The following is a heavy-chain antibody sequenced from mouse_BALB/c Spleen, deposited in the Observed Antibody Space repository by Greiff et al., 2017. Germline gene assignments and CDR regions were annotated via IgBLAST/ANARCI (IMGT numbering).Heavy chain of an antibody. Sequence: QVQLQQSGAELMKPGASVKISCKATGYTFSSYRIEWVKQRPGHGLEWIGEILPGSGSTNYNEKFKGKATFTADTSSNTAYMQLSSLTSEDSAVYYCAKGDYGNSYWGQGTLVTVSA. D-gene: IGHD2-1*01. CDR3: AKGDYGNSY. J-gene: IGHJ3*01. CDR2: ILPGSGST. V-gene: IGHV1-9*01. CDR1: GYTFSSYR.